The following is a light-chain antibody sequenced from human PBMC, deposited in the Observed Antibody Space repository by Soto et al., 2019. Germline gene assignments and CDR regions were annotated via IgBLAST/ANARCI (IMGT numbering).Light chain of an antibody. Sequence: DIQLTQSPSSVSASVGDRVTITCRASQGIYSWLAWYQQKPGKAPKLLIYTASNLQSGVPSRFSGSGSGTDFTLTISSLQPEDFAIYFCQQADSFPLTFGGGTKVEIK. CDR3: QQADSFPLT. V-gene: IGKV1D-12*01. CDR1: QGIYSW. CDR2: TAS. J-gene: IGKJ4*01.